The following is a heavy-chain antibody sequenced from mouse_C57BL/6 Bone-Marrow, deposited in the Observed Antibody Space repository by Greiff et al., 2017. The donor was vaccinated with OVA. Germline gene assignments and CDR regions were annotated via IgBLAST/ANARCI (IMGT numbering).Heavy chain of an antibody. CDR3: ARSITTVVAKAY. V-gene: IGHV1-42*01. CDR2: INPSTGGT. CDR1: GYSFTGYY. D-gene: IGHD1-1*01. Sequence: EVQGVESGPELVKPGASVKISCKASGYSFTGYYMNWVKQSPEKSLEWIGEINPSTGGTTYNQKFKAKATLTVDKSSSTAYMQLKSLTSEDSAVYYCARSITTVVAKAYWGQGTLVTVSA. J-gene: IGHJ3*01.